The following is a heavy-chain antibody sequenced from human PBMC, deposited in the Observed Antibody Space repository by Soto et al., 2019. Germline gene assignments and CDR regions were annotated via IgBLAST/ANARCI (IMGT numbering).Heavy chain of an antibody. CDR2: ISGSGGST. CDR1: GFTFSSYA. J-gene: IGHJ4*02. Sequence: EVQLLESGGGLVQPGGSLRLSCAASGFTFSSYAMSWVRQAPGKGLEWVSAISGSGGSTYYADSVKGRFTISRDNSKNTLYLQMNSLRAEDTAVYYCAKYGPRASYIVVVVAATRDWGQGTLVTVSS. D-gene: IGHD2-15*01. CDR3: AKYGPRASYIVVVVAATRD. V-gene: IGHV3-23*01.